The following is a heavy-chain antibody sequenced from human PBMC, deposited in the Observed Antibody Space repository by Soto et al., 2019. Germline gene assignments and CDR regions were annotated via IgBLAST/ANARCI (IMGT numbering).Heavy chain of an antibody. CDR2: IYPGDSDT. Sequence: PGESLKISCKGSGYSFTSYWIGWVRQMPGKGLEGMGIIYPGDSDTRYSPSFQGQVTISADKSISTAYLQWSSLKASDTAMYYCATRAYCGGDCYSEYYGMDVWGQGTTVTVSS. CDR3: ATRAYCGGDCYSEYYGMDV. D-gene: IGHD2-21*02. CDR1: GYSFTSYW. V-gene: IGHV5-51*01. J-gene: IGHJ6*02.